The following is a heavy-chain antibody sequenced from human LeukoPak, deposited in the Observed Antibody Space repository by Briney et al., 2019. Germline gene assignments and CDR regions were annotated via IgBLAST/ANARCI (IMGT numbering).Heavy chain of an antibody. J-gene: IGHJ4*02. Sequence: QTGGSLRLSCAASGFTFSSYLMSWVRQAPGKGLEWVAKIGQDGSEKYYVDSVKGRFTISRDNAKQSMYLQMNNLRAEDTAVFSCARDWYSRRWFLADHWGQGTLVTVSS. CDR1: GFTFSSYL. CDR3: ARDWYSRRWFLADH. CDR2: IGQDGSEK. D-gene: IGHD6-13*01. V-gene: IGHV3-7*01.